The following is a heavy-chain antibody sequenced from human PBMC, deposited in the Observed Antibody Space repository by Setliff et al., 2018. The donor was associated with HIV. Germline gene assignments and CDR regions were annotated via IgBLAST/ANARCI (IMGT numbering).Heavy chain of an antibody. V-gene: IGHV4-61*02. D-gene: IGHD5-18*01. Sequence: SETLSLTCTVSGDSINSGSYYWSWIRQPAGKGLEWIGRIRTSGSTNYNPSLRSRVTMSLDTSKTNFSLKLSSVTAADTAVYYCARELTVDADMVTRWFDPWGQGTLVTVSS. CDR1: GDSINSGSYY. CDR2: IRTSGST. CDR3: ARELTVDADMVTRWFDP. J-gene: IGHJ5*02.